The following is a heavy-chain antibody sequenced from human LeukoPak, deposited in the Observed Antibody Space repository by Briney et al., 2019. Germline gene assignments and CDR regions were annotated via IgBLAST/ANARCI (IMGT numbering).Heavy chain of an antibody. J-gene: IGHJ4*02. CDR3: ARGPLAAPPCDN. Sequence: SDTVPVTCTGSGCSILRYFWTWLRQPARKGLEWIGRIYSSWSTNYNPSLKSRVTMSVDTSKNQFALKLSSMTAADTAVYYCARGPLAAPPCDNWGEGALVAVSS. D-gene: IGHD2-15*01. V-gene: IGHV4-4*07. CDR1: GCSILRYF. CDR2: IYSSWST.